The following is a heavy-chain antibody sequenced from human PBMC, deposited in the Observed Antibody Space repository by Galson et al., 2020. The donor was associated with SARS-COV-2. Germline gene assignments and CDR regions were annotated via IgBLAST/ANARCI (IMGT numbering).Heavy chain of an antibody. Sequence: ASVKVSCKASGYTFTSYGISWVRQAPGQGLEWMGWISAYNGNTNYAQKLQGRVTMTTDTSTSTAYMELRSLRSDDTAVYYCARSLAVAGISGDFDYWGQGTLVTVSS. CDR2: ISAYNGNT. CDR1: GYTFTSYG. V-gene: IGHV1-18*01. D-gene: IGHD6-19*01. CDR3: ARSLAVAGISGDFDY. J-gene: IGHJ4*02.